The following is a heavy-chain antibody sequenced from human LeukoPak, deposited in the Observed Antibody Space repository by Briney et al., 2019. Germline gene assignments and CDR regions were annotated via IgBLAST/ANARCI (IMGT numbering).Heavy chain of an antibody. V-gene: IGHV3-74*01. J-gene: IGHJ4*02. CDR3: AGAAAYSSGWYYFDY. D-gene: IGHD6-13*01. Sequence: GGSLGLSCAASGFTFSRYWMHWVRQAPGKGLVWVSRINSDGTSTSYADSVKGRFTISRDNAKNTVYLQMNSLRAEDTAVYYCAGAAAYSSGWYYFDYWGQGTLVTVSS. CDR2: INSDGTST. CDR1: GFTFSRYW.